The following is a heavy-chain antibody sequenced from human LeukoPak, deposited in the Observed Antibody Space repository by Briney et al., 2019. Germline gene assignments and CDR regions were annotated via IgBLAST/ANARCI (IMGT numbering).Heavy chain of an antibody. CDR2: ISGSGGST. Sequence: GGSLRLSCAASGFTFSSYAMSWVRQAPGKGLEWVSDISGSGGSTYYADSVKGRFTISRDTSKNTLYPQMNSLRAEDTAVYYCARPIVPATAIPRGLGYWGQGTLVTVSS. J-gene: IGHJ4*02. CDR3: ARPIVPATAIPRGLGY. V-gene: IGHV3-23*01. CDR1: GFTFSSYA. D-gene: IGHD2-2*02.